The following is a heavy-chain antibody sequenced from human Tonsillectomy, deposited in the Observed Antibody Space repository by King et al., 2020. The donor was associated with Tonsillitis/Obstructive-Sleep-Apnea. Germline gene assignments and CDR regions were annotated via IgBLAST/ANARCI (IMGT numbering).Heavy chain of an antibody. J-gene: IGHJ6*03. CDR1: GGSFSGYY. CDR2: INHSGST. Sequence: QLQQWGAGLLKPSETLSLTCAVYGGSFSGYYWSWIRQPPGKGLEWIGEINHSGSTNYNPSLKSRVTISVDTSKNQFSLKLSSVTAADTAVYYCASNTKAGYDFWKRYYSMDVWGKGTTVTVSS. CDR3: ASNTKAGYDFWKRYYSMDV. V-gene: IGHV4-34*01. D-gene: IGHD3-3*01.